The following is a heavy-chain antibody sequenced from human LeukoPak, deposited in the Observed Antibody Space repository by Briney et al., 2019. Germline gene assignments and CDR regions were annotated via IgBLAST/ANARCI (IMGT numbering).Heavy chain of an antibody. D-gene: IGHD6-19*01. Sequence: SETLSLTCTVSGGSISSYYWSWIRQPPGKGLEWIGYIYYSGSTNYNPSLKSRVTISVDTSKNQFSLKLSSVTAAGTAVYFCVRLGYSSGWSLIDVWGKGTTVTISS. J-gene: IGHJ6*04. CDR3: VRLGYSSGWSLIDV. CDR1: GGSISSYY. CDR2: IYYSGST. V-gene: IGHV4-59*01.